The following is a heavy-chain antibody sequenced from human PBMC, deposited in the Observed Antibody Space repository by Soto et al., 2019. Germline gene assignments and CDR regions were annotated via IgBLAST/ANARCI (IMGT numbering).Heavy chain of an antibody. D-gene: IGHD3-16*01. CDR3: ARRRLRGGSDFDY. CDR1: GGSISSSNW. J-gene: IGHJ4*02. Sequence: PSETLSLTCAVSGGSISSSNWWSWVRQPPGKGLEWIGEIYHSGSTNYNPSLKSRVTISVDKSKNQFSLKLSSVTAADTAVYYCARRRLRGGSDFDYWGQGTLVTVSS. V-gene: IGHV4-4*02. CDR2: IYHSGST.